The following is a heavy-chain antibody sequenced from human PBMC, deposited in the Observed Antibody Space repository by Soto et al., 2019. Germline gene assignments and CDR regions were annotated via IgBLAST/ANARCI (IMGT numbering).Heavy chain of an antibody. CDR3: ARVFSDSSSFFDP. J-gene: IGHJ5*02. CDR2: IYYSGST. D-gene: IGHD6-13*01. CDR1: GGSISSGGYY. V-gene: IGHV4-31*03. Sequence: QVQLQESGPGLVKPSQTLSLTCTVSGGSISSGGYYWSWIRQHPGKGLEWIGYIYYSGSTYYNPSIKSRXTXSXDXXKNQFSLKLSSVTAADTAVYYCARVFSDSSSFFDPWGQGTLVTVSS.